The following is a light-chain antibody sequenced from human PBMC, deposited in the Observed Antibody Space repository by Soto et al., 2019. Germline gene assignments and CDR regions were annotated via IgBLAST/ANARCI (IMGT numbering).Light chain of an antibody. J-gene: IGKJ1*01. CDR2: KAS. V-gene: IGKV1-5*03. Sequence: DIKMTQSPSTLSAYVGDRVTITCRASQSISSWLAWYQQKPGKAPKLLIYKASSLESGVPSRFSGSGSGTEFTLTISSLQPDDFATYYCQQYETFGQGTKVDI. CDR1: QSISSW. CDR3: QQYET.